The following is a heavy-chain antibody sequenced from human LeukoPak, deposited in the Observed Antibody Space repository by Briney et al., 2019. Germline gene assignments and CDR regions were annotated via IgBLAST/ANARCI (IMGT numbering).Heavy chain of an antibody. CDR3: ASMLGPGSVSYLFDY. CDR2: IEDSGNS. V-gene: IGHV4-4*02. D-gene: IGHD1-26*01. CDR1: GGSISSNDW. J-gene: IGHJ4*02. Sequence: SETLSLTCAVSGGSISSNDWWSGVRQPPGGGLEWIGEIEDSGNSNYSPSVKSRITISVDKSKNQFSLKLRSVTAADTAVYYCASMLGPGSVSYLFDYWGQGTLVTVSS.